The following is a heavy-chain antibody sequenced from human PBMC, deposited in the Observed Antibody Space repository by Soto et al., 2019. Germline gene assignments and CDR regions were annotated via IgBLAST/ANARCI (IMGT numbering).Heavy chain of an antibody. CDR2: IDWDDDK. Sequence: GPTLVNPTQTLTLTCTFSGFSLSTSGMCVSWIRQPPGKALEWLALIDWDDDKYYSTSLKTRLTISKDTSKNQVVLTMTNMDPVDTATYYCARAVAGTHYYYGMDVWGQGTTVTVSS. CDR3: ARAVAGTHYYYGMDV. D-gene: IGHD6-19*01. V-gene: IGHV2-70*01. CDR1: GFSLSTSGMC. J-gene: IGHJ6*02.